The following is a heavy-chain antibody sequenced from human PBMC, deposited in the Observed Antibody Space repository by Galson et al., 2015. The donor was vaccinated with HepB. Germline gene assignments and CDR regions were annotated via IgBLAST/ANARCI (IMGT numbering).Heavy chain of an antibody. D-gene: IGHD5-24*01. CDR3: AHRHFRGNGYNGVKYYFDY. J-gene: IGHJ4*02. V-gene: IGHV2-5*02. CDR1: GFSLSTSGVG. CDR2: IYWDDDK. Sequence: PALVTPTQTLTLTCTFSGFSLSTSGVGVGWIRQPPGKALEWLALIYWDDDKRYSPSLKSRLTITKDTSKNQVVLTMTNMDPVDTATYYCAHRHFRGNGYNGVKYYFDYWGQGTLVTVSS.